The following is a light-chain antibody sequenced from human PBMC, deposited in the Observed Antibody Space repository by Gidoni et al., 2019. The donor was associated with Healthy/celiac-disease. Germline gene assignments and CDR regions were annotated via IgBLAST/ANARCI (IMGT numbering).Light chain of an antibody. CDR2: GAS. V-gene: IGKV3-15*01. CDR1: QSVSSH. CDR3: QQYKNWPPAYT. J-gene: IGKJ2*01. Sequence: EIVITPSPATLSVSPGARAPLSCRASQSVSSHLAWYQQKPGKAPRLLISGASNRATGIPARFSGSGSGTEFTLTISSLQSEDFEVYYGQQYKNWPPAYTFGQGTKLEIK.